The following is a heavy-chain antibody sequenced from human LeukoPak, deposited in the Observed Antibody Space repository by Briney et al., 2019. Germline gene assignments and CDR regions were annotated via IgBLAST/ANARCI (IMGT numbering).Heavy chain of an antibody. D-gene: IGHD3-22*01. CDR2: ISYDGSNK. Sequence: PGGSLRLSCAASGFTFTNYAMSWVRQAPGKGLEWVAVISYDGSNKYYADSVKGRFTISRDNSKNTLYLQMNGLRAEDTAVYYCAKVEDSSGYYPFDYWGQGTLVTVSS. J-gene: IGHJ4*02. CDR3: AKVEDSSGYYPFDY. V-gene: IGHV3-30*18. CDR1: GFTFTNYA.